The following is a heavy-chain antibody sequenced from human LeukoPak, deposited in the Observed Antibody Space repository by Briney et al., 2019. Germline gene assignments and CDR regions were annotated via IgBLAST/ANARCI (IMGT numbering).Heavy chain of an antibody. CDR2: ISSGSSYI. D-gene: IGHD6-13*01. Sequence: GGSLRLSCAASGFTFSSYSMNWVRQAPGKGLEWVSSISSGSSYIYYADSVKGRFTISRDNAKNSLYLQMNSLRAEDTAVYYCARDLLQLGDYWGQGTLVTVSS. J-gene: IGHJ4*02. V-gene: IGHV3-21*01. CDR3: ARDLLQLGDY. CDR1: GFTFSSYS.